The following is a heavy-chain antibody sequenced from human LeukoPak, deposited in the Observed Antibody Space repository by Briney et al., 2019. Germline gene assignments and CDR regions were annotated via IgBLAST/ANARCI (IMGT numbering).Heavy chain of an antibody. Sequence: PGGSLRLSCAASGFTFSSYWMSWVRQAPGKGLEWVANIKQDGSEKYYADSVKGRFTISRDNSKNTLYLQMNSLRAEDTAVYYCAKDRSYYLDYWGQGTLVTVSS. CDR1: GFTFSSYW. CDR3: AKDRSYYLDY. D-gene: IGHD3-10*01. V-gene: IGHV3-7*01. CDR2: IKQDGSEK. J-gene: IGHJ4*02.